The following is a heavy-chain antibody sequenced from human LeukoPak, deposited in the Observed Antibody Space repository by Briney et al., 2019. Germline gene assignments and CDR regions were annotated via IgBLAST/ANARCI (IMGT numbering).Heavy chain of an antibody. CDR2: IHTSETT. D-gene: IGHD2-8*02. Sequence: SDTLSLPCTVSDGSLSRYHWSWLRQPAGKGLEWIGRIHTSETTNYNPSLKSRVTMSVDASKNQFSLKVSSVTAADTAVYYGARGRDTVGYGIFDYWGQGTRLTVSS. J-gene: IGHJ4*02. CDR3: ARGRDTVGYGIFDY. CDR1: DGSLSRYH. V-gene: IGHV4-4*07.